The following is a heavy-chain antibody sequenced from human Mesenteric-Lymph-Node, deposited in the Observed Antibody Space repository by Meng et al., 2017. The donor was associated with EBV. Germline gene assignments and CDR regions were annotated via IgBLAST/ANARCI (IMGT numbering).Heavy chain of an antibody. Sequence: QVRPVRCPPEVKAPGASGKVSLNAAGYTFSPISNDWVRQAPGQGLEWMAWISVYNGNTNYAQNFQGRVTLTTDTSTSTAYMELRSLRSDDTAVYYCVRDGDGIVLSINFDYWGQGTLVTVSS. D-gene: IGHD1-26*01. CDR2: ISVYNGNT. CDR1: GYTFSPIS. CDR3: VRDGDGIVLSINFDY. V-gene: IGHV1-18*01. J-gene: IGHJ4*02.